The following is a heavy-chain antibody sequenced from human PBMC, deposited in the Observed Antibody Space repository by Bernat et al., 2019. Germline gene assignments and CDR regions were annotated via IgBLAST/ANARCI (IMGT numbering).Heavy chain of an antibody. D-gene: IGHD2-2*02. J-gene: IGHJ6*02. CDR1: GGSISSSSYY. Sequence: QLQLQESGPGLVKPSETLSLTCTVSGGSISSSSYYWGWIRQPPGKGLEWIGSIYYSGSTYYNPSLKSRVTISVDTSKNPFSLKLSSVTAADTAVYYCARDQVPAAIPDYYYYGMDVWGQGTTVTVAS. CDR3: ARDQVPAAIPDYYYYGMDV. CDR2: IYYSGST. V-gene: IGHV4-39*02.